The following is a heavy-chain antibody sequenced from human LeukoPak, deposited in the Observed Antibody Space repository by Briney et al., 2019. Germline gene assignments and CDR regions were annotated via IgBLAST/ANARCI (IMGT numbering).Heavy chain of an antibody. CDR3: ARGFGSGSFKPYYFDF. CDR2: ISSSSIYI. D-gene: IGHD3-10*01. V-gene: IGHV3-21*01. J-gene: IGHJ4*02. CDR1: GFTFSSYS. Sequence: PGGSLRLFCAASGFTFSSYSMNWVRQAPGKGLEWVSGISSSSIYIYYADSVKGRFTISRDNAKNSLYVQMNSLRVEDTAVYYCARGFGSGSFKPYYFDFWGQGTLVTVSS.